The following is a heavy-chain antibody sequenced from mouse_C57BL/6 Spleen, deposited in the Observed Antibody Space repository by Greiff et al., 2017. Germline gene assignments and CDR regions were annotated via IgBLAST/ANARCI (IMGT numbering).Heavy chain of an antibody. CDR3: AGRPGDAMDY. CDR2: ILPGSGST. J-gene: IGHJ4*01. Sequence: QVQLQQSGAELMKPGASVKLSCKATGYTFTGYWIEWVKQRPGHGLEWIGEILPGSGSTKYNEKFKGKATITENTSSNTVYMQLSSLTIEDSSFYYCAGRPGDAMDYWGQGTSVTVSS. V-gene: IGHV1-9*01. CDR1: GYTFTGYW.